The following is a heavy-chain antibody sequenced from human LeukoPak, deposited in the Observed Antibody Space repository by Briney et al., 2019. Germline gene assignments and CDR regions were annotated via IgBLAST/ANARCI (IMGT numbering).Heavy chain of an antibody. Sequence: GGSLRLSRAASKFTFSDYYMTWARQAPGKGPEWVAYMNQFGTEIKYLDSVKGRFTISRDNAKNSLYLWMTSLTADDTAVYYCARGTYYYEFWGQGTLVIVSS. D-gene: IGHD3/OR15-3a*01. CDR1: KFTFSDYY. CDR2: MNQFGTEI. CDR3: ARGTYYYEF. V-gene: IGHV3-7*04. J-gene: IGHJ4*02.